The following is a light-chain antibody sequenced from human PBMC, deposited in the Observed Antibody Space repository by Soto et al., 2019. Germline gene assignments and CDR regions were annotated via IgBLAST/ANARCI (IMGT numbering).Light chain of an antibody. J-gene: IGLJ3*02. V-gene: IGLV2-8*01. Sequence: QSALTQPPSASGSPGQSVTISCTGTSIDIGGYNSVSWYQQHPGKAPKLMIYEVNKRPLGVPERFSGSKSGNTASLTVSGLQADDEADYYCSSSAGTNSFVLFGGGTKPIVL. CDR1: SIDIGGYNS. CDR3: SSSAGTNSFVL. CDR2: EVN.